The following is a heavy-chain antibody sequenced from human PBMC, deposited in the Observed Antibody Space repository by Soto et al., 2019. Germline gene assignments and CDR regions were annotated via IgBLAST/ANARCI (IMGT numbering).Heavy chain of an antibody. J-gene: IGHJ6*02. Sequence: QIILKESGPTLVKPTQTLTLTCTFSGFSLSTSGVGVGWIRQPPGKALEWLALIYWDDDKRYSPSLKSRLTITKDTSKNQVVLTMTNMDPVDTATYYCAHRRGFYGLYGMDVWGQGTTVTVSS. CDR3: AHRRGFYGLYGMDV. V-gene: IGHV2-5*02. CDR1: GFSLSTSGVG. CDR2: IYWDDDK. D-gene: IGHD1-26*01.